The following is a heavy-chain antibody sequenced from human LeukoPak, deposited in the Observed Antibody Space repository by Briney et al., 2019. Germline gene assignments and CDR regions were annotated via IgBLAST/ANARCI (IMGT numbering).Heavy chain of an antibody. D-gene: IGHD2-15*01. Sequence: GASLRLSCVASGFTFSSYGMSWVRQAPGKGLEWVAVISHHGANKFYGESVKGRFTISRDNSNNMVFLQMNGLRSEDTAMYYCARKNYCSGGSCYSRGWFDPWGQGTLVTVSS. CDR2: ISHHGANK. V-gene: IGHV3-30*03. J-gene: IGHJ5*02. CDR3: ARKNYCSGGSCYSRGWFDP. CDR1: GFTFSSYG.